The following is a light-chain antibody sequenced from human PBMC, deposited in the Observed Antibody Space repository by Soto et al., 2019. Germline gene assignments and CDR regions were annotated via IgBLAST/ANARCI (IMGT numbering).Light chain of an antibody. CDR2: EVS. J-gene: IGLJ1*01. CDR3: SSYTSSSTLV. Sequence: QSALTQPASVSGSPGQSITISCTGTSSDVGGYNYVSWYQQHPGKAPKLMIYEVSSRPSGVSNGFSGSKSGNTASLTISGLQAEDEADYYCSSYTSSSTLVFGTGTKLTVL. V-gene: IGLV2-14*01. CDR1: SSDVGGYNY.